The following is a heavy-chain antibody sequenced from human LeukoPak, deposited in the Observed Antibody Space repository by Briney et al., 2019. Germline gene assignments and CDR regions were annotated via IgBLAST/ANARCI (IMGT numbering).Heavy chain of an antibody. CDR2: ISSSDYYI. V-gene: IGHV3-21*06. Sequence: GGSLRLSCTASGFTFSGYTMNWVRQAPGKGLEWDSSISSSDYYINYAESVEGRFTISRNNADNLLYLQMNSLRAEDTAMYYCAFGAGGTFWGQGTLVTVSS. CDR3: AFGAGGTF. CDR1: GFTFSGYT. D-gene: IGHD3-3*01. J-gene: IGHJ4*02.